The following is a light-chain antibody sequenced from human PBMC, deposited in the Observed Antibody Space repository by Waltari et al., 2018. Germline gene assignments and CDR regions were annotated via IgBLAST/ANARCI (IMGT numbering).Light chain of an antibody. Sequence: QSALTQPPSVTGSPGQSVTISCSGTSSDVGTYKRVSWYQQPPGTAPKLMIYELHNRPAGVPDRFSGSKSGNTASLTISGLQAEDEAYYFCSSYFPDATLVFGGGTKLTVL. CDR1: SSDVGTYKR. CDR2: ELH. CDR3: SSYFPDATLV. J-gene: IGLJ3*02. V-gene: IGLV2-18*02.